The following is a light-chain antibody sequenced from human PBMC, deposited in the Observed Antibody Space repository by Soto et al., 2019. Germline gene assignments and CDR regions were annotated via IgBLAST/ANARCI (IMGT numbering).Light chain of an antibody. V-gene: IGKV3-20*01. CDR3: QQYGTFPFS. CDR2: HAS. J-gene: IGKJ2*01. CDR1: QVVSSSY. Sequence: EIVWTQSPGTLSLSPGESATLSCRANQVVSSSYLAWYQQKPGQAPRLLIYHASDRATGVPDRFSGSGSGKDFALTITRLEPEDFALFYCQQYGTFPFSFGQGTKLEIK.